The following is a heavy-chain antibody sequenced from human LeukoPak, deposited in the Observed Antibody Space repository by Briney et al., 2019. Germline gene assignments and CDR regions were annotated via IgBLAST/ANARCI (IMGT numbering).Heavy chain of an antibody. D-gene: IGHD3-16*02. CDR1: GYTFTRYG. CDR2: ISAYNGNT. J-gene: IGHJ6*03. V-gene: IGHV1-18*01. Sequence: ASVKVSCKASGYTFTRYGISWVRHAPGQGLEWMGWISAYNGNTNYAQKLQGRVNMTTDTSTSTAYMELRSLRSDDTAVYYCARDIGPGLYYYYYMDVWGKGTTVTVSS. CDR3: ARDIGPGLYYYYYMDV.